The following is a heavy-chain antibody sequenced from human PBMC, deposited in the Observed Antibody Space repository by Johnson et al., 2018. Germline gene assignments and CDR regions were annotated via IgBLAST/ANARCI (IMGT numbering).Heavy chain of an antibody. J-gene: IGHJ3*02. CDR2: IGTAGDT. Sequence: VQLVESGGGLVQXGGSLRLSCAASGFTFSSYDMHWVRQATGQGLEWVSAIGTAGDTHYPGSVKARFTISRENAKNSLYLQMNSLRAEDTGVDYCGRRNRLGACDIWGQGTMVTVSS. CDR1: GFTFSSYD. CDR3: GRRNRLGACDI. D-gene: IGHD1-26*01. V-gene: IGHV3-13*01.